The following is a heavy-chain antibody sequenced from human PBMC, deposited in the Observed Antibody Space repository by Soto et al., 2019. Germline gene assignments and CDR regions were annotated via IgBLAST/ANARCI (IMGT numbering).Heavy chain of an antibody. V-gene: IGHV4-59*01. D-gene: IGHD2-2*01. CDR2: IYYSGST. CDR1: GGSISSYY. Sequence: SETLSLTCTVSGGSISSYYWSWIRQPPGKGLEWIGYIYYSGSTNYNPSLKSRVTISVDTSKNQFSLKLGSVTAADTAVYYCARYGIVVVPAAERPTTSYYYYYYMDVWGKGTTVTVSS. CDR3: ARYGIVVVPAAERPTTSYYYYYYMDV. J-gene: IGHJ6*03.